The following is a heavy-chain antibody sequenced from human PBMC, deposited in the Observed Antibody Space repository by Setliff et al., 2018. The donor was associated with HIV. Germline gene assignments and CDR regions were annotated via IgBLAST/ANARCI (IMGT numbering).Heavy chain of an antibody. CDR3: ARHFYGYYGSNGLPIQY. Sequence: PSETLSLTCTVSGGPVSGHFWTWIRQTPGQGLEWIGTVCYSGGTYYNPSLMGRVTISIDTSKNQFSLNLSSVAAADTAVYYCARHFYGYYGSNGLPIQYWGQGTLVTVSS. CDR2: VCYSGGT. J-gene: IGHJ4*02. CDR1: GGPVSGHF. V-gene: IGHV4-59*04. D-gene: IGHD3-22*01.